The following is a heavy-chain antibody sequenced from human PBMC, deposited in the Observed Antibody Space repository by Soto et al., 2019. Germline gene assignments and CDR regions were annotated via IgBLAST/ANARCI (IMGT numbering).Heavy chain of an antibody. D-gene: IGHD3-3*01. Sequence: EVQLVESGGGLVQPGGSLRLSCVASGFTFSNYWIHWVRQTPGEGLVWVSRIKGDVITTNYADSVKGRFTISRDNAKNTVFLQMNSLRAVDTAVHYCARGAFGAYYLDSWGQGTLVIVS. CDR1: GFTFSNYW. J-gene: IGHJ4*02. CDR3: ARGAFGAYYLDS. CDR2: IKGDVITT. V-gene: IGHV3-74*01.